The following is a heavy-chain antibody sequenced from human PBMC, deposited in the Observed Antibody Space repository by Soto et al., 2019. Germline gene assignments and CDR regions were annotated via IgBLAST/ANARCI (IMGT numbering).Heavy chain of an antibody. CDR3: ASAGWIGYYSPNWCDS. V-gene: IGHV1-69*01. Sequence: QVQLVQSGAEVKKPGSSVKVSCKASGGTFSSYVISWVRQAPGQGLEWMGGIIPTFGTANYAQKFQGRVTITAYESRSTAYMELSSLRSEDTSVYYCASAGWIGYYSPNWCDSCGQATLVTVSS. CDR2: IIPTFGTA. D-gene: IGHD3-3*01. CDR1: GGTFSSYV. J-gene: IGHJ5*01.